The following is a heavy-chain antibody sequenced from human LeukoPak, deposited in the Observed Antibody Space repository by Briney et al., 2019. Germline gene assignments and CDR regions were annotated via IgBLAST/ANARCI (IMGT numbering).Heavy chain of an antibody. V-gene: IGHV4-59*08. CDR3: ARGKMATTYYFDY. D-gene: IGHD5-24*01. CDR2: IYYSGST. J-gene: IGHJ4*02. Sequence: AETLSLTCTVSGGSISSYDWSWIRQPPGKGLEWIGYIYYSGSTNYNPSLKSRVTISVDTSKNQFSLKLSSVTAADTAVYYCARGKMATTYYFDYWGQGTLVTVSS. CDR1: GGSISSYD.